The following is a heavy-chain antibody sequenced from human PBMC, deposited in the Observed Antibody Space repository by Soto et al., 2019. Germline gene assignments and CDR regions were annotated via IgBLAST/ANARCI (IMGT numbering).Heavy chain of an antibody. Sequence: QVQLVESGGGVVQPGRSLRLSCAASGFTFSSYGMHWVRQAPGKGLEWVAVIPHDGTNKYYGDSVKGRFTISRDDSKNTLYLQMNSLRAEDTAVYYWAKNKFCSSTSCHYYGMDVWGQGTTVTVSS. J-gene: IGHJ6*02. V-gene: IGHV3-30*18. CDR3: AKNKFCSSTSCHYYGMDV. CDR1: GFTFSSYG. CDR2: IPHDGTNK. D-gene: IGHD2-2*01.